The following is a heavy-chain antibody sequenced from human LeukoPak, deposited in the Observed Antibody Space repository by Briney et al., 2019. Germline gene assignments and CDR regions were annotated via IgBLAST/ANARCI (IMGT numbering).Heavy chain of an antibody. D-gene: IGHD2-15*01. CDR2: ISGSGGST. CDR3: AKLPIVVVVAATWWFDP. V-gene: IGHV3-23*01. J-gene: IGHJ5*02. CDR1: GSTFSSYA. Sequence: GGSLRLSCAASGSTFSSYAMSWVRQAPGKGPEWVSGISGSGGSTYYADSVKGRFTISRDNSKNTLYLQMNSLRAEDTAVYYCAKLPIVVVVAATWWFDPWGQGTLVTVSS.